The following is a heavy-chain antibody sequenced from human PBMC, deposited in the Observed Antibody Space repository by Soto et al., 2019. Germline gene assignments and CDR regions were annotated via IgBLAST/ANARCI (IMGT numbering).Heavy chain of an antibody. Sequence: SVKVSCKSSGGTFSSHSINCVRQAPGQGLEWMGGIIPIFGPANFAKKFQGRVTITADESTTTAYMELSSLTSEDTAVYYCATGSFTSTGGRIGYHYNAMDVWGQGTTVTVSS. V-gene: IGHV1-69*13. CDR3: ATGSFTSTGGRIGYHYNAMDV. D-gene: IGHD1-1*01. J-gene: IGHJ6*02. CDR1: GGTFSSHS. CDR2: IIPIFGPA.